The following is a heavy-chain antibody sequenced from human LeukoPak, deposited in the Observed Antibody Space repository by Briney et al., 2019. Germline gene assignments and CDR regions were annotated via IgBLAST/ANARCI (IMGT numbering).Heavy chain of an antibody. CDR2: IKSKTDGGTT. V-gene: IGHV3-15*07. Sequence: PGGSLRLSCAASGFTFSNAWMNWVRQAPGKGLEWVGRIKSKTDGGTTDCAAPVKGRFTISRDDSKNTLYLQMNSLKTEDTAVYYCTSRYCSGGSCHGYFDYWGQGTLVTVSS. D-gene: IGHD2-15*01. CDR1: GFTFSNAW. CDR3: TSRYCSGGSCHGYFDY. J-gene: IGHJ4*02.